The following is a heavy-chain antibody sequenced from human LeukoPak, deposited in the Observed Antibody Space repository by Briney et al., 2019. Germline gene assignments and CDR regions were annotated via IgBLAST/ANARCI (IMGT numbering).Heavy chain of an antibody. V-gene: IGHV3-7*04. CDR3: AREIPQQLVAMDV. D-gene: IGHD6-13*01. CDR2: IKEDGTGK. CDR1: GFTFSSYS. Sequence: PGGSLRLSCAASGFTFSSYSMNWVRQAPGKGLEWLANIKEDGTGKNHVDSVKGRFTISRDNAKNSLYLQMNGLRAEDTAMYYCAREIPQQLVAMDVWGQGTTVTVSS. J-gene: IGHJ6*02.